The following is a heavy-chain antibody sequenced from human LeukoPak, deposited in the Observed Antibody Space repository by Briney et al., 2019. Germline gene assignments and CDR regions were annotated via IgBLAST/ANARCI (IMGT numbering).Heavy chain of an antibody. CDR1: AGSISIGGYY. Sequence: NPSQTLSLTCTVAAGSISIGGYYWRWIRQHPGKGLEWIGNIYYRRNTYYNPYLKCRFTISRDTSNNQFSLKPSSATAADTAVFYCARGDYGGTLQLWGQGTLVTVSS. V-gene: IGHV4-31*03. CDR2: IYYRRNT. CDR3: ARGDYGGTLQL. D-gene: IGHD4-23*01. J-gene: IGHJ1*01.